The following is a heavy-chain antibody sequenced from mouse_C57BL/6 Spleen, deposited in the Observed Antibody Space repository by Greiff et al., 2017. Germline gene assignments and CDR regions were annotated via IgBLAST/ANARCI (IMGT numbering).Heavy chain of an antibody. CDR3: ARSVPYYYGSSYHFDY. CDR2: IYPGSGNT. Sequence: VQLQQSGPELVKPGASVKISCKASGYSFTSYYIHWVKQRPGQGLEWIGWIYPGSGNTKYNEKFKGKATLTADTSSSTAYMQLSSLTSEDSAVYYCARSVPYYYGSSYHFDYWGQGTTLTVSS. J-gene: IGHJ2*01. CDR1: GYSFTSYY. D-gene: IGHD1-1*01. V-gene: IGHV1-66*01.